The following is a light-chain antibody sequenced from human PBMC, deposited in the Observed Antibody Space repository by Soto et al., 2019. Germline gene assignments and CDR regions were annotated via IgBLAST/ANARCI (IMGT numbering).Light chain of an antibody. CDR3: QQYGSSGT. Sequence: EIVLTHSPATLSSFPCDRVTLSSRASQYINTRLARYQHRPGQAPRLLIYQTSLRAAGIPARFSASGSGTDFTLTISRLEPEDFAVYYCQQYGSSGTFGQGTKVDIK. J-gene: IGKJ1*01. V-gene: IGKV3-20*01. CDR2: QTS. CDR1: QYINTR.